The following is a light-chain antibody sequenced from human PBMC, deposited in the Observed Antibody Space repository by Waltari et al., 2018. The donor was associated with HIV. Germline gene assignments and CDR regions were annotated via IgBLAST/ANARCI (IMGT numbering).Light chain of an antibody. Sequence: EIVLTQSPGTLSLSPGERVTLSCRASKSIGGTYLGWDPQTAGQAPRLLSSAASSRATGIPDRFSGSGSGTDFTLTISRLEPEDFAVYYCQHYGGSPLTFGGGTKVEVK. CDR1: KSIGGTY. J-gene: IGKJ4*01. V-gene: IGKV3-20*01. CDR3: QHYGGSPLT. CDR2: AAS.